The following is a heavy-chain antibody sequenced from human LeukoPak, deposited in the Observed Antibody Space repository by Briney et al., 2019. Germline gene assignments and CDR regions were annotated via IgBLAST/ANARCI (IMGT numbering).Heavy chain of an antibody. J-gene: IGHJ5*01. D-gene: IGHD3-16*02. CDR3: AREGYDYVWGSYRSLDS. Sequence: SGTSIYHADSVKGRFTISRDNAKSSLYLQMNSLRAEDTAVYYCAREGYDYVWGSYRSLDSWGQGTLVTVSS. V-gene: IGHV3-11*01. CDR2: SGTSI.